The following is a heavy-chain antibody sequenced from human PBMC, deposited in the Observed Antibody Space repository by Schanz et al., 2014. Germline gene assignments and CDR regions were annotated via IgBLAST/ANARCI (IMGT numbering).Heavy chain of an antibody. J-gene: IGHJ6*02. CDR1: GFTFSAYG. V-gene: IGHV3-23*04. CDR2: ITGSGGST. D-gene: IGHD1-20*01. Sequence: VQLVESGGGVVQPGRSLRLSCAASGFTFSAYGMHWVRQAPGKGLEWVSTITGSGGSTFYADSVKGRFTISRDNSKNALYLQMNSLRAEDTAVYYCARRITGTHHNPYYHGMDVWGQGTTVTVSS. CDR3: ARRITGTHHNPYYHGMDV.